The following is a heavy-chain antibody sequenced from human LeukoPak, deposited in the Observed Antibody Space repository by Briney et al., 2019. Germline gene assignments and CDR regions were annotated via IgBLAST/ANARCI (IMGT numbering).Heavy chain of an antibody. CDR3: ANSGPFRGMDV. D-gene: IGHD2/OR15-2a*01. Sequence: GGSPRLSCAASGFTFSSYAVSWVRQAPGKGLEWVSAISGSGGSTYYADSVKGRFTISRDNAKNTLYLQMNSLRAEDTAVYYCANSGPFRGMDVWGQGTTVTVSS. CDR2: ISGSGGST. J-gene: IGHJ6*02. CDR1: GFTFSSYA. V-gene: IGHV3-23*01.